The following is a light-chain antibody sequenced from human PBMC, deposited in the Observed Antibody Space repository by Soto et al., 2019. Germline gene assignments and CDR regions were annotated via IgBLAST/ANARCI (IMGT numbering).Light chain of an antibody. J-gene: IGLJ1*01. CDR3: SSYGGSNNFV. V-gene: IGLV2-8*01. CDR1: SSDVGGYNF. CDR2: EVT. Sequence: QSVLTLPPSASGSPGQSVTISCTGTSSDVGGYNFVSWYQQYPGKAPKLIIYEVTKRPSGVPDRFSGSKSGNTASLTVSGLQTDDEADYYCSSYGGSNNFVFGTGTKVTVL.